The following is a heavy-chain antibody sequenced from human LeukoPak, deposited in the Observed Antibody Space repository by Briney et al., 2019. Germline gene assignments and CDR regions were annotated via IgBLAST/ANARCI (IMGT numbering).Heavy chain of an antibody. CDR3: ARHGRYYYDSSGYYHFDY. CDR2: IDPSDSYT. Sequence: GESLKISCKGSGYSFTSYWISWVRQMPGKGLEWMGRIDPSDSYTNYSPSFQGHVTISADKSITTAYLQWRSLKASDTAMYYCARHGRYYYDSSGYYHFDYWGQGTLVTVSS. V-gene: IGHV5-10-1*01. J-gene: IGHJ4*02. CDR1: GYSFTSYW. D-gene: IGHD3-22*01.